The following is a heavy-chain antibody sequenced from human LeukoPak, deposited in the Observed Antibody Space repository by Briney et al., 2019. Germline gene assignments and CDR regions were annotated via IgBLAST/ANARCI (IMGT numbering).Heavy chain of an antibody. CDR3: ARVKYGSGWYYFDY. D-gene: IGHD6-19*01. J-gene: IGHJ4*02. V-gene: IGHV4-59*01. CDR2: IYYSGST. CDR1: GFTFSSYW. Sequence: PGGSLRLSCAASGFTFSSYWMSWIRQPPGKGLEWIGYIYYSGSTNYNPSLKSRVTISVDTSKNQFSLKLSSVTAADTAVYYCARVKYGSGWYYFDYWGQGTLVTVSS.